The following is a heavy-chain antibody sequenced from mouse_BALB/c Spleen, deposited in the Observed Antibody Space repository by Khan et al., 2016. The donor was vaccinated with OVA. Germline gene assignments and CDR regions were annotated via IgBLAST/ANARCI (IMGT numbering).Heavy chain of an antibody. CDR2: IDPSDSDT. V-gene: IGHV1-69*02. D-gene: IGHD2-2*01. CDR1: GYTFTSYW. Sequence: QVQLQQPGAELVKPGAPVKLSCKASGYTFTSYWMNWVKQRPGRGLEWIGRIDPSDSDTHYNQKFKDKATLTVDKSSSTAYIQLSSLTSEDSAVYYCARGYVFAYWGQGTLVTVSA. J-gene: IGHJ3*01. CDR3: ARGYVFAY.